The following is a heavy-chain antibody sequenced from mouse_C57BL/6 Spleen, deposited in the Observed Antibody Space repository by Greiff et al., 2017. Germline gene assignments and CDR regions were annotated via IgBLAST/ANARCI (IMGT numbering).Heavy chain of an antibody. J-gene: IGHJ3*01. CDR1: GYSITSDY. V-gene: IGHV3-8*01. CDR2: ISYSGST. CDR3: ASGETWFAY. Sequence: EVKLQESGPGLAKPSQTLSLTCSVTGYSITSDYWNWLRKFPGNKLEYMGYISYSGSTYYNPSLKSRISITRDTSKNQYYLQLNSVTTEDTATYYCASGETWFAYWGQGTLVTVSA.